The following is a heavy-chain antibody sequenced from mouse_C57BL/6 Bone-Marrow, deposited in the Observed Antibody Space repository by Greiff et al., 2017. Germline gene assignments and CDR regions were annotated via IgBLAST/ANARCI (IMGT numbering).Heavy chain of an antibody. CDR2: IRLKSDNYAT. V-gene: IGHV6-3*01. CDR3: TGGDRYYFDY. D-gene: IGHD3-3*01. Sequence: EVKVVESGGGLVQPGGSMKLSCVASGFTFSNYWMNWVRQSPEKGLEWVAQIRLKSDNYATHYAESVKGRFTISRDDSKSSVYLQMNNLRAEDTGIYYCTGGDRYYFDYWGQGTTLTVSS. J-gene: IGHJ2*01. CDR1: GFTFSNYW.